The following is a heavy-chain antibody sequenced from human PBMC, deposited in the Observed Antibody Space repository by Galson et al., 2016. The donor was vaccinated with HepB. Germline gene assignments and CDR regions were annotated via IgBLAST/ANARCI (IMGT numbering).Heavy chain of an antibody. V-gene: IGHV3-33*01. D-gene: IGHD2-15*01. Sequence: SLRLSCATSGFNFNTYGMHWVRQAPGKGLEWVAVIWYDGSNKYYADSVKGRFTISRDNSRTTLYLQMNSLGADDTAVYYCAGGGYLYYSGTYMGAYWGQGTLVTVSS. CDR2: IWYDGSNK. CDR3: AGGGYLYYSGTYMGAY. J-gene: IGHJ4*02. CDR1: GFNFNTYG.